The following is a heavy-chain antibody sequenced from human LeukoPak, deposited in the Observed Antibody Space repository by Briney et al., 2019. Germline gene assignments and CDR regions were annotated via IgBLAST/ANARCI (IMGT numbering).Heavy chain of an antibody. Sequence: GESLKISCAASGFTFSSYALSWVRQAPGRGLEWVSLISWSSLTTEYADSVKGRFTVSRDNSKNTLSLQMNSLNADDTAVYYCAKHVRTSVWFFDSWGQGTLVTVSS. V-gene: IGHV3-23*01. D-gene: IGHD6-19*01. CDR3: AKHVRTSVWFFDS. J-gene: IGHJ4*02. CDR1: GFTFSSYA. CDR2: ISWSSLTT.